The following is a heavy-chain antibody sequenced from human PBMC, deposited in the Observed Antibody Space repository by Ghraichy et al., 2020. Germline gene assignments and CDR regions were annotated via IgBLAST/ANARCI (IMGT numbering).Heavy chain of an antibody. CDR2: INTYNRDT. CDR3: ARDYPVLAGMAVTYYFDY. J-gene: IGHJ4*02. V-gene: IGHV1-18*01. CDR1: GYTFTSYS. Sequence: ASVKVSCKTSGYTFTSYSITWVRQAPGQGLEWMGWINTYNRDTNSAQNLQARVTMTRDTSISTAYMELRRLRSDDTAMYYCARDYPVLAGMAVTYYFDYWGQGTLVTVSS. D-gene: IGHD6-19*01.